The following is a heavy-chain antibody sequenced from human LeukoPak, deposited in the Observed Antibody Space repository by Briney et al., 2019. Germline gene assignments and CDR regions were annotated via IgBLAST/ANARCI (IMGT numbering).Heavy chain of an antibody. CDR2: INPNSGGT. D-gene: IGHD3-9*01. V-gene: IGHV1-18*01. J-gene: IGHJ4*02. Sequence: GASVKVSCKASGYTFTNHGISWVRQAPGQGLEWMGWINPNSGGTNYAQKLQGRVTMTTDTSTSTAYMELRSLRSDDTAVYYCARSGEARYFDWLFLDYWGQGALVTVSS. CDR3: ARSGEARYFDWLFLDY. CDR1: GYTFTNHG.